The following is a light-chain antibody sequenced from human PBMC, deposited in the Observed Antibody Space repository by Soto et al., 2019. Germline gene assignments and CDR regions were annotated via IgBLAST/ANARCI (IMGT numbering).Light chain of an antibody. CDR3: QQYNRWPYT. CDR1: QSLGSL. V-gene: IGKV3-15*01. CDR2: GAS. J-gene: IGKJ2*01. Sequence: EIVLTQSPATLSVSPGERLTLSCRASQSLGSLLAWYQQKPGQAPRLLIYGASTRAAGIPTRFSGSGSGTEFTLTISSLLSEDFAVYYCQQYNRWPYTFGQGTKLELK.